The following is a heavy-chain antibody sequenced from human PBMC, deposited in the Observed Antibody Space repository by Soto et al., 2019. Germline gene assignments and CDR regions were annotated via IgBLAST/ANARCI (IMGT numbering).Heavy chain of an antibody. CDR1: GVSISSAPSY. D-gene: IGHD2-8*01. J-gene: IGHJ4*02. CDR2: VFYSGRT. V-gene: IGHV4-39*01. CDR3: VGFKYSTRFRD. Sequence: SDTLSLTCTVSGVSISSAPSYCAWIRQPPGKGLEWIGHVFYSGRTTYSPSLRSRVSISADTSKNQFSLKLSSMTAADAAVYFCVGFKYSTRFRDWGEGT.